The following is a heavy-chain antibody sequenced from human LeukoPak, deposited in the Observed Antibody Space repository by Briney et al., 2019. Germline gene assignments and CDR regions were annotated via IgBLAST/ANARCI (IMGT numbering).Heavy chain of an antibody. J-gene: IGHJ3*02. CDR3: ARLSYSRGAFDI. Sequence: PSETLSLTCTGSGGSISSGYYWGWIRQPPGKGLEWIGSIYHSGSTYYNPSLKSRVTISVDTSKNQFSLKLSSVTAADTAVYYCARLSYSRGAFDIWGQGTMVTVSS. CDR2: IYHSGST. V-gene: IGHV4-38-2*02. D-gene: IGHD6-13*01. CDR1: GGSISSGYY.